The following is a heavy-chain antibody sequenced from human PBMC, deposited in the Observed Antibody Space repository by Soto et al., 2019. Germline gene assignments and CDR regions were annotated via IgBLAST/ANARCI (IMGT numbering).Heavy chain of an antibody. V-gene: IGHV4-59*01. Sequence: PSETLSLTCTVSGASISSSYWSWIRHSPERGLEWIAYVYHTGATNYNPSLKSRVTISLDTSKGQFSLNLTSLTTAGTAVYFCARGGNRYSNVASGVGGFDFWGQGSLVTVSS. CDR1: GASISSSY. D-gene: IGHD5-12*01. CDR2: VYHTGAT. J-gene: IGHJ4*02. CDR3: ARGGNRYSNVASGVGGFDF.